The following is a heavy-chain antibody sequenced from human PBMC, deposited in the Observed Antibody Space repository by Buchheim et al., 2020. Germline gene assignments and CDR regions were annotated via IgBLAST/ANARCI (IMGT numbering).Heavy chain of an antibody. CDR2: ISSSGSTI. V-gene: IGHV3-48*03. CDR1: GFTFSSYE. CDR3: ARDKTRRIAAAGTRFDY. Sequence: EVQLVEFGGGLVQPGGSLRLSCAASGFTFSSYEMNWVRQAPGKGLEWVSYISSSGSTIYYADSVKGRFTISRDNAKNSLYLQMNSLRAEDTAVYYCARDKTRRIAAAGTRFDYWGQGTL. D-gene: IGHD6-13*01. J-gene: IGHJ4*02.